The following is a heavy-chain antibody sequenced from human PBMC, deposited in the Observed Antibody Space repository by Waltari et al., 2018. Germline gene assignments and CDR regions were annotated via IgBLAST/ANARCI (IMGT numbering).Heavy chain of an antibody. D-gene: IGHD6-19*01. CDR2: ISSSSSTI. Sequence: EVQLVESGGGLVQPGGSLRLSCAASGFTFSSYSMNWVRQAPGKGLEWVSYISSSSSTIYYADSVKGRFTISRDNAKNSLYLQMNSLRAEDTAVYYCASQAVAVSFDYWGQGTLVTVSS. J-gene: IGHJ4*02. V-gene: IGHV3-48*01. CDR1: GFTFSSYS. CDR3: ASQAVAVSFDY.